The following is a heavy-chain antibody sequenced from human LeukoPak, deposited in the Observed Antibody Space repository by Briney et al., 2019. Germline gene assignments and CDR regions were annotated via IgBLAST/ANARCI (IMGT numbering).Heavy chain of an antibody. V-gene: IGHV3-66*01. CDR3: AIGGYGYPMDV. CDR2: IYSGGTT. D-gene: IGHD5-18*01. CDR1: GFTVSNYY. Sequence: GGSLRLSCAASGFTVSNYYMSWVRQAPGKGLEWVSVIYSGGTTYYADSVKGRFTISRDNSKNTLNLQMISLRAEDTAVYYCAIGGYGYPMDVWGKGTTVTISS. J-gene: IGHJ6*03.